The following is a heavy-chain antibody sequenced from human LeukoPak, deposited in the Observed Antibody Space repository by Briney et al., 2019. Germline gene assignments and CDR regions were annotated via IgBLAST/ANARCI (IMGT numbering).Heavy chain of an antibody. CDR2: IGYTGGTT. V-gene: IGHV3-23*01. CDR1: GFTLRVFG. D-gene: IGHD6-19*01. CDR3: AKGAGYRSSGWYFDH. J-gene: IGHJ4*02. Sequence: GVPLRLSCAASGFTLRVFGMSWVRQAPGKGLEWVSYIGYTGGTTFYAVSVKGRSTISRDNSKNTLYLQVNSLRAEDTAVYYCAKGAGYRSSGWYFDHWGQGTLVTVSS.